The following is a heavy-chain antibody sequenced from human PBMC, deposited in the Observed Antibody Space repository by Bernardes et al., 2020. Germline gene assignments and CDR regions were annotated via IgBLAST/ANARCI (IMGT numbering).Heavy chain of an antibody. V-gene: IGHV3-23*01. Sequence: GGSLRLSCAASGFTFSSYAMSWVRQAPGKGLEWVSAISGSGGSTYYADSVKGRFTISRDNSKNTLYLQMNSLRAEDTAVYYCAKVLTGWFGEFLAFDIWGQGTMVTVSS. CDR1: GFTFSSYA. CDR2: ISGSGGST. CDR3: AKVLTGWFGEFLAFDI. J-gene: IGHJ3*02. D-gene: IGHD3-10*01.